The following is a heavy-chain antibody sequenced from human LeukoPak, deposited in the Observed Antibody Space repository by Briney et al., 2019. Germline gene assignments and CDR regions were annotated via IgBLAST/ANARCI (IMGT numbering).Heavy chain of an antibody. CDR2: IKSKTDGGTT. D-gene: IGHD4-17*01. Sequence: GGSLRLSCAASGFTFSNAWMSWVRQAPGKGLEWVGRIKSKTDGGTTDYAAPVKGRFTISRDDSKSTLYLQMNSLKTEDTAVYYCTTVTLRLYGMDVWGQGTTVTVSS. V-gene: IGHV3-15*01. CDR3: TTVTLRLYGMDV. J-gene: IGHJ6*02. CDR1: GFTFSNAW.